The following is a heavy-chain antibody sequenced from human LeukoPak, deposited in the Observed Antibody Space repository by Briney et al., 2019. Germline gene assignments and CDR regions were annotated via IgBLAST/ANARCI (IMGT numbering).Heavy chain of an antibody. CDR3: ARESFYGDSD. Sequence: SQTLSLTRTVSGGSISSGSYYWSWIRQPAGKGLEWIGRIYTSGSTNYNPSLKSRVTISVDTSKNQFSLKLSSVTAADTAVYYCARESFYGDSDWGQGTLVTVSS. CDR1: GGSISSGSYY. CDR2: IYTSGST. D-gene: IGHD4-17*01. J-gene: IGHJ4*02. V-gene: IGHV4-61*02.